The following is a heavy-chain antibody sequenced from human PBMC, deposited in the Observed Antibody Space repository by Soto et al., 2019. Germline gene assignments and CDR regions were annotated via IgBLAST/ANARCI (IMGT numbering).Heavy chain of an antibody. CDR2: IIPIFGTA. CDR3: ARDHCSGGSCYYYYYGMDV. D-gene: IGHD2-15*01. Sequence: ASVKVSCKASGGTFSSYAISWVRQAPGQGLEWMGGIIPIFGTANYAQKFQGRVTITADESTSTAYMELSSLRSEDTAVYYCARDHCSGGSCYYYYYGMDVWGQGTTVTVSS. V-gene: IGHV1-69*13. J-gene: IGHJ6*02. CDR1: GGTFSSYA.